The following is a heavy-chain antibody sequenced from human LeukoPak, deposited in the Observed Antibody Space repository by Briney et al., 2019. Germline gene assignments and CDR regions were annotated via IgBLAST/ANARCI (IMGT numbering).Heavy chain of an antibody. V-gene: IGHV3-74*01. J-gene: IGHJ4*02. D-gene: IGHD2-8*01. CDR2: INSDGSST. CDR3: AREAKYCTNGVCYGSGFDY. Sequence: GGSLRLSCAASGFTFSSYWMHWVRQAPGKGLVWVSRINSDGSSTSYADSVKGRFTISRDNAKNTLYLQMNSLRAEDTAVYYCAREAKYCTNGVCYGSGFDYWGQGTLVTVSS. CDR1: GFTFSSYW.